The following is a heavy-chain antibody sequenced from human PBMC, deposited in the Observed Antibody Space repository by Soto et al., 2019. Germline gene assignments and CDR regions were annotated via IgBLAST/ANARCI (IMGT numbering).Heavy chain of an antibody. V-gene: IGHV4-30-4*01. CDR3: ARDAHYYDSSGPTNWFDP. CDR2: IYYSGST. CDR1: GGSISSGDYY. D-gene: IGHD3-22*01. Sequence: SETLSLTCTVSGGSISSGDYYWSWIRQPPGKGLEWIGYIYYSGSTYYNPSLKSRVTISVDTSKNQFSLKLSSVTAADTAVYYCARDAHYYDSSGPTNWFDPWGQGTLVTVSS. J-gene: IGHJ5*02.